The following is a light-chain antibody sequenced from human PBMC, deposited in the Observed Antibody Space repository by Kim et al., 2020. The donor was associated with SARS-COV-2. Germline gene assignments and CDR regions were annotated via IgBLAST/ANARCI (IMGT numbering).Light chain of an antibody. CDR2: QDS. CDR1: KLGDKY. J-gene: IGLJ3*02. CDR3: QAWDSSTDWV. Sequence: YELTQPPSVSVSPGQTASITCSGDKLGDKYACWYQQKPGQSPVLVIYQDSKRPSGIPERFSGSNSGNTATLTISGTQAMDEADYYCQAWDSSTDWVFGGGTQLTVL. V-gene: IGLV3-1*01.